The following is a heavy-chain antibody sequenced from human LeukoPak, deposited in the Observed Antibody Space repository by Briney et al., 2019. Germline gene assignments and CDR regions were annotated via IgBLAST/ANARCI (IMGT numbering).Heavy chain of an antibody. V-gene: IGHV3-7*01. CDR3: ARAPGEGWFDP. CDR1: GFTFSSYW. J-gene: IGHJ5*02. D-gene: IGHD4-17*01. Sequence: PGGSLRLSCAASGFTFSSYWMSWVRQAPGKGVEWVASIKQDGSEKYYVDSVKGRFTISRDNAKNSLYLQMNSLRAEDTALYYCARAPGEGWFDPWGQGTLVTVSS. CDR2: IKQDGSEK.